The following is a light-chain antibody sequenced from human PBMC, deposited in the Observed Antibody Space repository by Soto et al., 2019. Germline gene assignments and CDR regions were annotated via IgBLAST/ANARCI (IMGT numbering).Light chain of an antibody. CDR3: QQYGNSPIT. CDR1: QSVSSNY. J-gene: IGKJ5*01. Sequence: EIVLTQSPGTLSLSPGERAILSCRASQSVSSNYLAWYRQRPGQAPSLLIYGASSRATGIPDRFSGSGSGTDFTLTISRLEPEDFAVYYCQQYGNSPITFGQGTRLEI. V-gene: IGKV3-20*01. CDR2: GAS.